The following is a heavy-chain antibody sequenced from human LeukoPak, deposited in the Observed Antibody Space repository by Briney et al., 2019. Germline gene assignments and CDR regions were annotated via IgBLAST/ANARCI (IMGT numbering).Heavy chain of an antibody. J-gene: IGHJ6*03. CDR2: INHMGST. V-gene: IGHV4-34*01. D-gene: IGHD3-10*01. CDR1: GGSFSGYY. Sequence: SETLSLTCAVYGGSFSGYYWSWIRQPPGKGLEWIGEINHMGSTNYNPSLKSRVTISVHTSKPQFSLKLSSVTAADTAVYYCARLTKNDSGSYRFGKKKRGYMDVWGKGTTVTISS. CDR3: ARLTKNDSGSYRFGKKKRGYMDV.